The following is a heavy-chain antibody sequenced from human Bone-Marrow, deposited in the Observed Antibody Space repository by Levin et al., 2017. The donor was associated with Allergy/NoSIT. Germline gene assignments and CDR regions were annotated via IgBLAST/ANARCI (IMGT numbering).Heavy chain of an antibody. V-gene: IGHV3-23*01. CDR3: AKVWGVGYCSGGSCYSIQRNAFDI. Sequence: GESLKISCAASGFTFSSYAMSWVRPAPGKGLEWVSAISGSGGSTYYADSVKGRFTISRDNSKNTLYLQMNSLRAEDTAVYYCAKVWGVGYCSGGSCYSIQRNAFDIWGQGTMVTVSS. D-gene: IGHD2-15*01. CDR2: ISGSGGST. J-gene: IGHJ3*02. CDR1: GFTFSSYA.